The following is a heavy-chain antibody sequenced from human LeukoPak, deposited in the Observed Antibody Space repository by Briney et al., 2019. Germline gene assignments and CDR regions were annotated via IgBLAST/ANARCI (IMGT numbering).Heavy chain of an antibody. J-gene: IGHJ6*01. D-gene: IGHD6-6*01. CDR2: ISYDGSKQ. Sequence: PGGSLRLSCAASGFTFTNHGLHWVRQAPGKGLEWVTFISYDGSKQYYADSVKGRFTISRDNSKNTMFLQMNSLRAEDTAVYYCARDLESIIGTIGYYYGLDVWGRGTTVTVSS. CDR3: ARDLESIIGTIGYYYGLDV. V-gene: IGHV3-30*03. CDR1: GFTFTNHG.